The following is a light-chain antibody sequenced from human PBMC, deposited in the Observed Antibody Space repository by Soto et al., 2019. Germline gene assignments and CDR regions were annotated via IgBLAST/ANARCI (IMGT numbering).Light chain of an antibody. CDR1: QTVRNNY. CDR2: DAS. J-gene: IGKJ4*01. Sequence: VCTPSPGTLSSSQRQRSTFYFSANQTVRNNYLAWYQQKPGQAPRLLIYDASSRATGIPDRFSGGGSGTDFTLTISRLEPEDFAVYYCQQFSSYPLTFGGGTKVDIK. V-gene: IGKV3-20*01. CDR3: QQFSSYPLT.